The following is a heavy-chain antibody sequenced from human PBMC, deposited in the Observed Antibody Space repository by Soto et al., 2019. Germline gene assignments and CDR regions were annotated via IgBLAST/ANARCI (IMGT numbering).Heavy chain of an antibody. CDR2: ISTDKGKT. J-gene: IGHJ4*02. CDR3: ANRSPAFDL. V-gene: IGHV1-18*01. CDR1: GYTFTSYG. Sequence: ASVKVSCKTSGYTFTSYGISWVRQAPGQGLEWMGWISTDKGKTNYAQKFQGRVTMTTDTSTSTAYMELRSLRSDDTAVYYCANRSPAFDLWGQGTLVTVSS.